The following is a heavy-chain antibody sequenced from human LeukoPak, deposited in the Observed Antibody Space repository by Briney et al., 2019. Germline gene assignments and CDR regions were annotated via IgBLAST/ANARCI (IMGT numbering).Heavy chain of an antibody. J-gene: IGHJ6*03. CDR2: ISSSGSTI. Sequence: GGSLRLSCAASGFTFSSYEMNWVRQAPGKGLEWVSYISSSGSTIYYADSVKGRFTISRDNAKNSLYLQMNSLRAEDTAVYYCARDKAVLRYFDWLPHSYYYYMDVWGKGTTVTISS. D-gene: IGHD3-9*01. CDR3: ARDKAVLRYFDWLPHSYYYYMDV. CDR1: GFTFSSYE. V-gene: IGHV3-48*03.